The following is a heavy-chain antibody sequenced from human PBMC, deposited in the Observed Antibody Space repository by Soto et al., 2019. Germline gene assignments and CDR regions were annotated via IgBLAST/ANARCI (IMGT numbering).Heavy chain of an antibody. J-gene: IGHJ4*02. CDR2: IIPMFGTA. CDR3: ASGIQLWLRRINNGYSG. D-gene: IGHD5-18*01. Sequence: QVQLVQSGAEAKEPESSVKVSCKAPGGTFSTYAISWVRQAPGQGLEWMGGIIPMFGTANYAQRFQDRVTITADESTNTVYMELSSLRSEDTAVYFCASGIQLWLRRINNGYSGWGQGTLVTVSS. CDR1: GGTFSTYA. V-gene: IGHV1-69*12.